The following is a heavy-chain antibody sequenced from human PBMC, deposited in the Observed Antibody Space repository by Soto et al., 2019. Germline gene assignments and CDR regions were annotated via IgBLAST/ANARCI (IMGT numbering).Heavy chain of an antibody. CDR3: ARAAGYSSSWYDGGAYYYGMDV. V-gene: IGHV4-59*01. D-gene: IGHD6-13*01. J-gene: IGHJ6*02. Sequence: SETLSLTCTVSGGSISSYYWSWIRQPPGKGLEWIGYIYYSGSTNYNPSLKSRVTISVDTSKNQFSLKLSSVTAADTAVYYCARAAGYSSSWYDGGAYYYGMDVWGQGTTVT. CDR1: GGSISSYY. CDR2: IYYSGST.